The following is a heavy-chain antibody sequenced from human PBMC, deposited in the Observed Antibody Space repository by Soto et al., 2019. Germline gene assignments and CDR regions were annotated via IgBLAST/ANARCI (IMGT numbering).Heavy chain of an antibody. CDR2: IYHSGST. J-gene: IGHJ4*02. CDR3: ARHLSTTIAPLPFDY. Sequence: SETLSLTCAVSGGSISSGGYSWSWIRQPPGKGLEWIGYIYHSGSTYYNPSLKSRVTISVDRSKNQFSLKLSSVTAADTAVYYCARHLSTTIAPLPFDYWGQGTLVTVSS. V-gene: IGHV4-30-2*01. CDR1: GGSISSGGYS. D-gene: IGHD1-1*01.